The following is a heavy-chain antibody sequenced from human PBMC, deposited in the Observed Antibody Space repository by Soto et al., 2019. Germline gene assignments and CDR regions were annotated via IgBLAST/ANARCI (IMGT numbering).Heavy chain of an antibody. CDR1: GGSATAYY. V-gene: IGHV4-59*02. CDR2: ISYSGST. D-gene: IGHD2-15*01. J-gene: IGHJ4*02. CDR3: ARGGGDIEYCSGGSCYLADY. Sequence: PSETLSLTCTVSGGSATAYYLNWIRQPPGQGLEWIGYISYSGSTNYNPSLQSRVTISMDSSKSQFSLKLSSVTAAATAVYYCARGGGDIEYCSGGSCYLADYWGQGTLVTVSS.